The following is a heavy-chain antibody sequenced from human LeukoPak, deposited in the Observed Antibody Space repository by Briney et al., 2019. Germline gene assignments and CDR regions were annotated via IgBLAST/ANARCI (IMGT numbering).Heavy chain of an antibody. V-gene: IGHV4-34*01. CDR2: INHSGYT. J-gene: IGHJ4*02. CDR1: GVSFDDYY. CDR3: TRLTTGHDY. Sequence: SETLSLTCAVSGVSFDDYYWSWVRQPPGKGLEWIGEINHSGYTNDSPSLKSRVTISIDTSRKQFSLNLRSVTVADTAVYYCTRLTTGHDYWGQGTLVTVSS. D-gene: IGHD4-17*01.